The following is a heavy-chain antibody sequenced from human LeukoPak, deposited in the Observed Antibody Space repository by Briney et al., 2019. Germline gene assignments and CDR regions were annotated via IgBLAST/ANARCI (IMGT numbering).Heavy chain of an antibody. CDR2: INPNSGGT. Sequence: ASVKVSCEASGYTFTGYYMHWVRQAPGQGLEWMGCINPNSGGTNYAQKFQGRVTMTRDTSISTAYMELSSLRSDDTAVYYCARRMPICSGGSCHSLGPTLNDAFDIWGQGTMVTVSS. CDR1: GYTFTGYY. J-gene: IGHJ3*02. CDR3: ARRMPICSGGSCHSLGPTLNDAFDI. V-gene: IGHV1-2*02. D-gene: IGHD2-15*01.